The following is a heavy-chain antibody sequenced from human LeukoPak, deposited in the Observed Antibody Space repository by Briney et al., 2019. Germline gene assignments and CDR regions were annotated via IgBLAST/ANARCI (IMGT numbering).Heavy chain of an antibody. CDR3: AKLLYYYDSSQPY. CDR2: ISGSGGST. V-gene: IGHV3-23*01. CDR1: EFTVSSTY. D-gene: IGHD3-22*01. Sequence: GGSLRLSCAASEFTVSSTYMSWVRQAPGKGLEWVSAISGSGGSTYYADSVKGRFTISRDNSKNTLYLQMNSLRAEDTAVYYYAKLLYYYDSSQPYWGQGTLVTVSS. J-gene: IGHJ4*02.